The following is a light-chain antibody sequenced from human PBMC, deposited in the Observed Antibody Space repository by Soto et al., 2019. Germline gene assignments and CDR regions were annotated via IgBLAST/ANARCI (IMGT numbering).Light chain of an antibody. J-gene: IGKJ4*01. Sequence: EIVLTQSPGSLSLSPGERATPSCTASQRISSTYLAWYHQKPGQAPRLLVYGASTRATGIPDRFNGSGSGTDFTLTISRLEPEDFAVYYCQQYGRSHTFGGGTKVDIK. CDR3: QQYGRSHT. CDR2: GAS. V-gene: IGKV3-20*01. CDR1: QRISSTY.